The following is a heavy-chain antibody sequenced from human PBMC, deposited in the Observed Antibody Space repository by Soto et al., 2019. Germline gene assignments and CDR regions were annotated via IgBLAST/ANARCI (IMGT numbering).Heavy chain of an antibody. CDR2: INHSGST. CDR3: ARGGGRNIVLMVYAIGYGY. Sequence: QVQLQQWGAGLLKPSEPLSLTCAVYGGSFSGYYWTWIRQPPGKGPEWIGEINHSGSTNYNPSLKGRVSVSVDTARKQCSLKVSSVTGGGTAVYYCARGGGRNIVLMVYAIGYGYWGQGTLVTGSS. V-gene: IGHV4-34*01. J-gene: IGHJ4*02. CDR1: GGSFSGYY. D-gene: IGHD2-8*01.